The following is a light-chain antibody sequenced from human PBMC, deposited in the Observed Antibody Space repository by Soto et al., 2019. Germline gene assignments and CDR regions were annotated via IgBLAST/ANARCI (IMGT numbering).Light chain of an antibody. CDR1: SSDVGGYNY. CDR2: EVS. V-gene: IGLV2-8*01. Sequence: QSALTQPPSASGSPGQSVTISCTGTSSDVGGYNYVSWYQQHPGKAPKLMIYEVSKRPSGVPDRFSGSKSGNMASLTVSGLQVEDEADYYCSSFEASNNLLFGGGTKVTVL. CDR3: SSFEASNNLL. J-gene: IGLJ2*01.